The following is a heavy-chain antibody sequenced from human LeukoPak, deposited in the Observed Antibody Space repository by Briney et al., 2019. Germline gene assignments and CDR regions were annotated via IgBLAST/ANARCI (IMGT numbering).Heavy chain of an antibody. Sequence: PSETLSLTCAVYGGSFSGYYWSWIRQPPGKGLEWIGEINHSGSTNYNPSLKSRVTISVDTSKNQFSLKLSSVTAADTAVYYCARDGGVDMGYSYGSFGAFDIWGQRTKVTVSS. V-gene: IGHV4-34*01. CDR2: INHSGST. D-gene: IGHD5-18*01. CDR1: GGSFSGYY. J-gene: IGHJ3*02. CDR3: ARDGGVDMGYSYGSFGAFDI.